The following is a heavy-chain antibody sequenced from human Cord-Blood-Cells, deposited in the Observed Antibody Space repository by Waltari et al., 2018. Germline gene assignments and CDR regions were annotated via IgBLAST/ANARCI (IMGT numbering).Heavy chain of an antibody. CDR1: GGSVSSGSYY. CDR2: IYYSWST. J-gene: IGHJ4*02. CDR3: ARQWELRYFDY. D-gene: IGHD1-26*01. V-gene: IGHV4-61*01. Sequence: QVQLQESGPGLVKPSETLSLTCTVSGGSVSSGSYYWSWIRQPPGKGLEWIGYIYYSWSTNYTPSLKSRVTISVDTSKNQFSLKLSSVTAADTAVYYCARQWELRYFDYWGQGTLVTVSS.